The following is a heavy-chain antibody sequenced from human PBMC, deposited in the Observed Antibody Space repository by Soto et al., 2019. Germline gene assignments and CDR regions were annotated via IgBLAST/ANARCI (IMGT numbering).Heavy chain of an antibody. CDR1: GFTFSSYA. D-gene: IGHD2-21*02. CDR2: ISGSGGST. Sequence: EVQLLESGGGLVQPGGSLRLSCAASGFTFSSYAMSWVRQAPGKGLEWVSAISGSGGSTYYADSVKGRFTISRDNSKNTLYLQRNSLRAEDTAVYYCAKAPGGLAYCGGDCYSLDYWGQGTLVTVSS. J-gene: IGHJ4*02. CDR3: AKAPGGLAYCGGDCYSLDY. V-gene: IGHV3-23*01.